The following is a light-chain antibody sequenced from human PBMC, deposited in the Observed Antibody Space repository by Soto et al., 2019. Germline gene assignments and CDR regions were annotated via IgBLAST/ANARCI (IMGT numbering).Light chain of an antibody. V-gene: IGKV1-5*03. CDR3: QHYNSYSEA. Sequence: DIQMTQSPSTLSASVGETVTITCRASQTISSWLAWYQQKPGKAPKLLIYKASTLKSGVPSRFSGSGSGTEFTLTISSLQPDDFATYYCQHYNSYSEAFGQGTKVDNK. J-gene: IGKJ1*01. CDR1: QTISSW. CDR2: KAS.